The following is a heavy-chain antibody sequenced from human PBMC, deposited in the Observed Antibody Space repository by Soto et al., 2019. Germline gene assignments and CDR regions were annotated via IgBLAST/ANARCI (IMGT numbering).Heavy chain of an antibody. CDR2: MFYSGRS. J-gene: IGHJ4*02. Sequence: ETLSLTCTVSGASMIDYYGSWVRQTPGKGLEWIGYMFYSGRSNYNPSLKSRVAISVDTSKNQISLKLRSVTAADTAVYYCVRSGHSFGGVVWGQGSLVTVSS. CDR3: VRSGHSFGGVV. D-gene: IGHD3-16*01. V-gene: IGHV4-59*01. CDR1: GASMIDYY.